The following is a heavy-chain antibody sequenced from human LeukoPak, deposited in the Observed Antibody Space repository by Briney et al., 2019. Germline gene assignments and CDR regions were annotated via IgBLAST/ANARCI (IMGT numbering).Heavy chain of an antibody. CDR2: ISGSGGST. CDR3: AKASRDLGYYFDY. J-gene: IGHJ4*02. D-gene: IGHD3-16*01. CDR1: GFIFSSYA. Sequence: GGSLRLSCAASGFIFSSYAMSWVRQAPGKGLEWGSGISGSGGSTYYADSVKGRFTISRDNSKNTLYLQMNSLRAEDTAVYYCAKASRDLGYYFDYWGQGTLVTVSS. V-gene: IGHV3-23*01.